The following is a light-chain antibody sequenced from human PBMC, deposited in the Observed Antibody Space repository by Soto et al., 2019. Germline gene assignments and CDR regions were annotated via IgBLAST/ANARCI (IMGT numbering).Light chain of an antibody. CDR2: AAS. V-gene: IGKV1-39*01. CDR3: QQSYSTPWT. Sequence: DIQMAQSPSTLSASVGDRVTITCRPSQSVSTWLAWYQQKPGKAPKLLIYAASSLQSGVPSRFSGSGSGTDFTLTISSLQPEDFATYYCQQSYSTPWTFGQGTKVDIK. J-gene: IGKJ1*01. CDR1: QSVSTW.